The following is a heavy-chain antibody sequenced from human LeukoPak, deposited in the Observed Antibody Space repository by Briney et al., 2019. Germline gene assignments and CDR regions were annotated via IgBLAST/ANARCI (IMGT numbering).Heavy chain of an antibody. Sequence: PGGSLRLSCAASGFTVSSNYMSWVRQAPGKGLEWVSVIYSGGSTYYADSVKGRFTISGDNSKNTLYLQMNSLRAEDTAVYYCARPLRPRITIFGVVIRGWAFDIWGQGTMVTVSS. D-gene: IGHD3-3*01. CDR2: IYSGGST. CDR1: GFTVSSNY. J-gene: IGHJ3*02. V-gene: IGHV3-66*02. CDR3: ARPLRPRITIFGVVIRGWAFDI.